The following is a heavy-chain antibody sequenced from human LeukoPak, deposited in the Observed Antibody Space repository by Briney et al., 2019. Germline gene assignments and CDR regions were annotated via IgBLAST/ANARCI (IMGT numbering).Heavy chain of an antibody. V-gene: IGHV4-39*02. CDR1: GVSISSSSYY. D-gene: IGHD3-22*01. CDR2: IYYSGTT. CDR3: VRDGDLDYYDSSGSPFDY. Sequence: ASETLSLTCTVSGVSISSSSYYWGWIRQSPGKGLEWIGSIYYSGTTYYNPSLKSRVTISVDTSKNQFSLKLSSVTAADTAVYYCVRDGDLDYYDSSGSPFDYWGQGTLVTVSS. J-gene: IGHJ4*02.